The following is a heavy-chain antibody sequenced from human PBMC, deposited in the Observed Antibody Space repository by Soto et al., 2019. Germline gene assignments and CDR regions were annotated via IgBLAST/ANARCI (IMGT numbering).Heavy chain of an antibody. CDR1: GFSLSTTGVG. D-gene: IGHD6-13*01. V-gene: IGHV2-5*02. CDR3: AHSRGQLVQVWFDP. J-gene: IGHJ5*02. CDR2: IYWDDDK. Sequence: QITLKESGPALVKPTQTLTLTCTFSGFSLSTTGVGVGWIRQPPGKALEWLALIYWDDDKRYSPSLKSRLTITKDTSKDPVVLTMTNMDPVDTAAYYCAHSRGQLVQVWFDPWGQGTLVTVSS.